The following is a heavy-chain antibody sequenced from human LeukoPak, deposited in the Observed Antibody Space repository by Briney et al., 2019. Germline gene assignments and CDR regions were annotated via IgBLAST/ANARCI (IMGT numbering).Heavy chain of an antibody. J-gene: IGHJ6*03. V-gene: IGHV4-38-2*01. CDR3: ARSYGSGSYFYYYYYMDV. D-gene: IGHD3-10*01. CDR2: IYLSGST. CDR1: GYSISSGYY. Sequence: PSETLSLTCAVSGYSISSGYYWGWIRQPPGKGLEWIGSIYLSGSTYYNPSLKSRVTISVDTSKNQFSLKLSSVTAADTAVYYCARSYGSGSYFYYYYYMDVWGKGTTVTVSS.